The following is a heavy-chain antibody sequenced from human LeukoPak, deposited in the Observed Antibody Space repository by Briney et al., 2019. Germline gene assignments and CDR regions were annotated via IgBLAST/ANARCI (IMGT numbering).Heavy chain of an antibody. CDR3: ARSLTYCGGDCYSGDFDY. CDR2: ISSSSSYT. D-gene: IGHD2-21*02. V-gene: IGHV3-11*03. CDR1: GFTFSDYY. Sequence: GGSLRLSCAASGFTFSDYYMSWIRQAPGKGLEWVSYISSSSSYTNYADSVKGRFTISRDNAKNSLYLQMNSLRAEDTAVYYCARSLTYCGGDCYSGDFDYWGQGTLVSVSS. J-gene: IGHJ4*02.